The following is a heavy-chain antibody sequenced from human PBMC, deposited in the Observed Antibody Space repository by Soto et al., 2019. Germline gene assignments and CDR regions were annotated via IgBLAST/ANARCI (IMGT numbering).Heavy chain of an antibody. J-gene: IGHJ4*02. CDR3: ARPVYTIHTGFGY. D-gene: IGHD5-18*01. CDR1: GFIFQSFA. CDR2: ISYDGNNK. Sequence: QVQLVESGGGVVPPGRSLRLSCAASGFIFQSFAMHWVRQAPGKGLEWVAVISYDGNNKYYAQSVKGRFTISRDNSNNTLYLQMNSLRLDDPALDYCARPVYTIHTGFGYWGLGALVNLSS. V-gene: IGHV3-30-3*01.